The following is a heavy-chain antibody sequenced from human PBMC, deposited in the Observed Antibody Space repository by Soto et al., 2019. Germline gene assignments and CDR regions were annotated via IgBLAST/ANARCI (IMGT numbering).Heavy chain of an antibody. V-gene: IGHV3-53*01. D-gene: IGHD3-10*01. CDR3: SRDPHVFHAFDI. CDR1: GFTVSSNY. CDR2: IYSGGST. Sequence: GGSLRLSCAASGFTVSSNYMSWVRQAPGKGLEWVSVIYSGGSTYYEDSVKGRFTISRDNSKNTLYHQMNSLRAEDTAVYYCSRDPHVFHAFDIRGQGTIVT. J-gene: IGHJ3*02.